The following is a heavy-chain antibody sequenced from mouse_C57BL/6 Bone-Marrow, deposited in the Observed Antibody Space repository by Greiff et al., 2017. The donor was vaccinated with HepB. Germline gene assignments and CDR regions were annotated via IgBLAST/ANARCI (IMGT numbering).Heavy chain of an antibody. V-gene: IGHV1-54*01. CDR1: GYAFTNYL. CDR3: ARPGYFDV. J-gene: IGHJ1*03. CDR2: INPGSGGT. Sequence: QVQLQQSGAELVRPGTSVKVSCKASGYAFTNYLIEWVKQRPGQGLEWIGVINPGSGGTNYNEKFKGKATLTADKSSSTAYMQLSSLTPEDSAVYFCARPGYFDVWGTGTTVTVSS.